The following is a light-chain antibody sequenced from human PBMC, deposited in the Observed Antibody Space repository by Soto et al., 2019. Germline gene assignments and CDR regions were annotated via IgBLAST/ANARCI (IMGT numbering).Light chain of an antibody. J-gene: IGKJ5*01. CDR1: QGISSY. CDR2: AAY. V-gene: IGKV1-8*01. Sequence: AIRMTQSPSSLSSSTGYRFTITCLASQGISSYLAWYQQKPGKAPKLLIYAAYTLQSGVPSRFSGRGSGTDFTLTIRSLKPEDFATYYCQKSSRTPQITFGTGQRLELK. CDR3: QKSSRTPQIT.